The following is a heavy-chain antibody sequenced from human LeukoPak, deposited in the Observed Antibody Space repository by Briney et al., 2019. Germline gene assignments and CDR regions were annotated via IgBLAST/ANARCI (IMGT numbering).Heavy chain of an antibody. J-gene: IGHJ4*02. CDR3: ARGIAVAGTTSRGPVIH. D-gene: IGHD6-19*01. CDR1: GFTFSSYA. Sequence: GGSLRLSCAASGFTFSSYAMHWVRQAPGKGLEWVAVISYDGSNKYYADSVKGRLTISRDNSKNTLYLQMNSLRAEDTAAYYCARGIAVAGTTSRGPVIHWGQGTLVTVSS. V-gene: IGHV3-30*04. CDR2: ISYDGSNK.